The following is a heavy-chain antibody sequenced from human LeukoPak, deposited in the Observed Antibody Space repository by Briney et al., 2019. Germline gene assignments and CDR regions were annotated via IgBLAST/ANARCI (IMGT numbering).Heavy chain of an antibody. V-gene: IGHV1-3*01. Sequence: ASVKVSCKASGYTFKNYPMHWVRQAPGQRLEWMGWMNVANGNTKCSEKFQNRVTMSRDTPASTAYLELSSLTSEDTAIYYCARVAIAMIVVTYFDYWGQGTLVTVSS. CDR3: ARVAIAMIVVTYFDY. D-gene: IGHD3-22*01. J-gene: IGHJ4*02. CDR2: MNVANGNT. CDR1: GYTFKNYP.